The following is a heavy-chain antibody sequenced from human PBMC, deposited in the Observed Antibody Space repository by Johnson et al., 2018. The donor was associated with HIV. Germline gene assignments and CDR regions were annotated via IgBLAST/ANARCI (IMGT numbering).Heavy chain of an antibody. CDR3: AKDPKGSGWVWAFDI. D-gene: IGHD6-19*01. CDR2: ISSSGSTI. Sequence: VQVVESGGGVVQPGGSLRLSCATSVFMFSNYGMHWVRQAPGKGLEWVSYISSSGSTIYYADSVRGRFTISRDNSKNTLYLQLTSLRAEDTAVYYCAKDPKGSGWVWAFDIWGQGTMVTVSS. V-gene: IGHV3-48*01. J-gene: IGHJ3*02. CDR1: VFMFSNYG.